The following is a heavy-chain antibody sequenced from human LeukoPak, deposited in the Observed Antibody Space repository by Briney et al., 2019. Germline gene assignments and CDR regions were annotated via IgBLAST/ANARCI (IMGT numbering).Heavy chain of an antibody. J-gene: IGHJ4*02. V-gene: IGHV3-23*01. CDR2: ISGSGGST. D-gene: IGHD3-16*01. CDR3: VRESTSVTTFGFDY. CDR1: GFTFSSYA. Sequence: PGGSLRLSCAASGFTFSSYAMSWVRQAPGKGLEWVSAISGSGGSTYYADSVKGRFTISRDNSKNTLYLQMNSLRAEDTAVYFCVRESTSVTTFGFDYWGQGTLVTVSS.